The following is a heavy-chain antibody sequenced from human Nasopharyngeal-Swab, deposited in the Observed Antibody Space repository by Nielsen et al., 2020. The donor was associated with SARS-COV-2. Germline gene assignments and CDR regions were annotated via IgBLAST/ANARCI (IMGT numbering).Heavy chain of an antibody. J-gene: IGHJ3*02. CDR2: FYPEDGET. CDR3: ATDSLYRDAFDI. Sequence: ASVKVSCKVSGYTLTELSMHWVRQAPGKGLEWMGGFYPEDGETIYAQKFQGRVTMTEDTSTDTAYMELSSLRSEDTAVYYCATDSLYRDAFDIWGQGTMVTVSS. D-gene: IGHD3-16*02. CDR1: GYTLTELS. V-gene: IGHV1-24*01.